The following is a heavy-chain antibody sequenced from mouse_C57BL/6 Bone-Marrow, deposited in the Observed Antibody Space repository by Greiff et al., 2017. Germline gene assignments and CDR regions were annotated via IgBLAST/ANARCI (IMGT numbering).Heavy chain of an antibody. D-gene: IGHD2-4*01. CDR2: IYPRSGNT. Sequence: VKLMEPGAELARPGASVKLSCKASGYTFTSYGISWVKQRTGQGLEWIGEIYPRSGNTYSNEKFKGKATLTADKSSSTAYMELRSLTSEDSAVYFCVKDYDPFAYWGQGTLVTVSA. J-gene: IGHJ3*01. CDR1: GYTFTSYG. V-gene: IGHV1-81*01. CDR3: VKDYDPFAY.